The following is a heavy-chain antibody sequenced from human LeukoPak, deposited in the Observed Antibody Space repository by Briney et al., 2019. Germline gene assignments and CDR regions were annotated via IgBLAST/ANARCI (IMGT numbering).Heavy chain of an antibody. D-gene: IGHD4-11*01. CDR1: RFTFSSYA. Sequence: GGSLRLSCAASRFTFSSYAMSWVRQAPGKGLEWVSAISGRGVSTYYADSVKGRFTISRDNSKNTLYLQMNSLRAEDTAFYYCANTTTETPGWFDPWGQGTLVTVSS. V-gene: IGHV3-23*01. J-gene: IGHJ5*02. CDR3: ANTTTETPGWFDP. CDR2: ISGRGVST.